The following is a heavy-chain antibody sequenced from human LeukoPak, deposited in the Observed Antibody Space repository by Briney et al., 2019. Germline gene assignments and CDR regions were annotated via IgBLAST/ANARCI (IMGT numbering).Heavy chain of an antibody. CDR2: ISTYNGNT. CDR3: ARDRNLWGSLASRPADY. V-gene: IGHV1-18*01. D-gene: IGHD3-16*01. CDR1: GYTFPSYG. J-gene: IGHJ4*02. Sequence: ASVKVSRKASGYTFPSYGISWVRQAPGQGLEWMGWISTYNGNTNSTQAFQGRATLTTDTSTRTAYMELRSLTSDDTAVYYCARDRNLWGSLASRPADYWGQGTLVTVSS.